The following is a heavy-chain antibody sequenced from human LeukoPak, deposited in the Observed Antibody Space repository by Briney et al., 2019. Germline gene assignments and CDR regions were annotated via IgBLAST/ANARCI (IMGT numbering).Heavy chain of an antibody. Sequence: ASVKVSCKASGGTFSSYAISWVRQAPGQGLEWMGGIIPIFGTANYAQKFQGRVTITADESTSTAYMELSSLRSEDTAVYYCTTGHYDFWSGYLQIDYWGQGTLVTVSS. CDR3: TTGHYDFWSGYLQIDY. CDR2: IIPIFGTA. J-gene: IGHJ4*02. CDR1: GGTFSSYA. D-gene: IGHD3-3*01. V-gene: IGHV1-69*01.